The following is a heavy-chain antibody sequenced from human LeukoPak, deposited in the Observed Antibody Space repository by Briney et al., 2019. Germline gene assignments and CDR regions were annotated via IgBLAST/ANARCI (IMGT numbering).Heavy chain of an antibody. J-gene: IGHJ4*02. CDR1: GFTFSTNG. CDR2: IRYDGSNT. V-gene: IGHV3-30*02. CDR3: AKVVRYYYDSSGSALDY. Sequence: GGSLILSCASCGFTFSTNGMHWVRQAPGKGLEWEAFIRYDGSNTHYADSVKGRFTISRDNSKNTLYLQMNSLRAEDTAMYYCAKVVRYYYDSSGSALDYWGQGTLVTVSS. D-gene: IGHD3-22*01.